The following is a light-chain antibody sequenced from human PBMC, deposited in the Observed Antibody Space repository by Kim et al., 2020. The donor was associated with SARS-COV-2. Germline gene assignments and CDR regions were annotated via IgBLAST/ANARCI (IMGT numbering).Light chain of an antibody. Sequence: EIVLTQSPGTLSLSPGERATLSCRASQSVSSNYLAWYQQKPGQAPRLLIYGASSRATGIPDRFSGSGSGTDFTLTISRLEPEDFAVYYCQQYGSSLYTFGQGTKLGI. CDR2: GAS. CDR3: QQYGSSLYT. J-gene: IGKJ2*01. CDR1: QSVSSNY. V-gene: IGKV3-20*01.